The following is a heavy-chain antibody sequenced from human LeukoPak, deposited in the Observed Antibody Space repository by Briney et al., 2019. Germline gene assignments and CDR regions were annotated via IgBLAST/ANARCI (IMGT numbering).Heavy chain of an antibody. J-gene: IGHJ5*02. V-gene: IGHV3-74*01. CDR2: IDSDGSTT. Sequence: GGSLRLSCAASGFTFNNYWMHWVRQAPGKGLVWVSRIDSDGSTTSYADSVKGRFTVSRDNAKNTVLLQMNSLRAEDTAVYYCVRDRIGFDPWGQGTLVTVSS. CDR3: VRDRIGFDP. D-gene: IGHD3-16*02. CDR1: GFTFNNYW.